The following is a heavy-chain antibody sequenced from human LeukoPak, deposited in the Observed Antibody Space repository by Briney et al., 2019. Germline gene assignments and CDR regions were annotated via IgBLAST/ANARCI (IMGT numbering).Heavy chain of an antibody. CDR3: AERGAGYYFDY. CDR1: GFTFSSYA. J-gene: IGHJ4*02. D-gene: IGHD6-19*01. Sequence: PGGSLRLSCAASGFTFSSYAMSWVRQAPGKGLVWVSTITDSSGNTFYADSVKGRFTISRDNSKNTLYLQMNSLRAEDTAVYYCAERGAGYYFDYWGQGTLVTVSS. CDR2: ITDSSGNT. V-gene: IGHV3-23*01.